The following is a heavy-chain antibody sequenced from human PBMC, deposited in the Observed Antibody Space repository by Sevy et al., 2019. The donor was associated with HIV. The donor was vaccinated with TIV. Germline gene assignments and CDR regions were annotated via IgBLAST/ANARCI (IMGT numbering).Heavy chain of an antibody. CDR2: IVPIFGQE. J-gene: IGHJ4*02. Sequence: ASVKVSCKISGGTFGSYTINWVREAPGQGLEWMGGIVPIFGQENYPQKFQGRVTITVDGSRKTAFMDLSSLTSDDTAVYFCARGSLYNGGELATDYLDSWGQGTLVTVS. V-gene: IGHV1-69*13. CDR3: ARGSLYNGGELATDYLDS. D-gene: IGHD3-16*01. CDR1: GGTFGSYT.